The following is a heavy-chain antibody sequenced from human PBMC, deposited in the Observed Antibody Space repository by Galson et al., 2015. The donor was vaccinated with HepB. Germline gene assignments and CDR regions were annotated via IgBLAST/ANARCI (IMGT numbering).Heavy chain of an antibody. Sequence: QSGAEVKKPGESLRISCKGSGYSFTSYWINWVRQMPGKGLEWMGRIDPGDSYTNYSPSFQGHVTISADKSISTAYLQWSSLKASDTAIYYCARHRDLVVAGGYWGQGTLVTVSS. D-gene: IGHD6-19*01. CDR3: ARHRDLVVAGGY. V-gene: IGHV5-10-1*01. J-gene: IGHJ4*02. CDR1: GYSFTSYW. CDR2: IDPGDSYT.